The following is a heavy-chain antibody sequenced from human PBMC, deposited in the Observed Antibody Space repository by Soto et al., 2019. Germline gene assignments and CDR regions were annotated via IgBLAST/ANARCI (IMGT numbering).Heavy chain of an antibody. Sequence: GGSLRLSCAVSGFNFSKFGMYWVRQAPGKGLEWVAVIWYDGSQKYYTDSVQGRFTISRDNSNNTLYLQMNSLRAEDTAVYYCAKEVWGLYTFGRPLDNWGHGTLVTVSS. D-gene: IGHD2-2*02. CDR2: IWYDGSQK. CDR1: GFNFSKFG. J-gene: IGHJ4*01. V-gene: IGHV3-33*06. CDR3: AKEVWGLYTFGRPLDN.